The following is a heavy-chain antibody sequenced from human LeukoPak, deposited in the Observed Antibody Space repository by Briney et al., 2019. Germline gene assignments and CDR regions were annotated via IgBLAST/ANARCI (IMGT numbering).Heavy chain of an antibody. Sequence: SETLSLTCTVSGGSISSYYWSWIRQPPGKGLEGIGYIYYLGSTNYNPSLKSRVTISVDTSKNQFSLKLSSVTAADTAVYYCARAPPAHYDFWSGSPGYYMDVWGKGTTVTVPS. V-gene: IGHV4-59*01. CDR2: IYYLGST. CDR3: ARAPPAHYDFWSGSPGYYMDV. J-gene: IGHJ6*03. D-gene: IGHD3-3*01. CDR1: GGSISSYY.